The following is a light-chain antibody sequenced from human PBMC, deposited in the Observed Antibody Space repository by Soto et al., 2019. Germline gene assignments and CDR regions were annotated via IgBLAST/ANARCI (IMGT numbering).Light chain of an antibody. CDR2: GAS. Sequence: EIVLTQSPDTLSLSPGERATLSCRASQSVNSDYLGWFQQKPGQAPRLLIYGASTRATGIPDRFSGSGSGTDFTLTISRLEPEDFAVYYCHHYGGSPITFGQGTRLDIK. J-gene: IGKJ5*01. CDR3: HHYGGSPIT. CDR1: QSVNSDY. V-gene: IGKV3-20*01.